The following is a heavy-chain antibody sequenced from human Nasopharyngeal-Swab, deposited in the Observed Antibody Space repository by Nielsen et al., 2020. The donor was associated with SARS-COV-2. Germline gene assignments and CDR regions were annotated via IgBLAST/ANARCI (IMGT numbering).Heavy chain of an antibody. CDR2: IYYSGST. J-gene: IGHJ4*02. CDR1: GGSVSSGSYY. CDR3: ARGERRAARPPGGYFDY. D-gene: IGHD6-6*01. Sequence: SETLSLTCTVSGGSVSSGSYYWSWIRQPPGKGLEWIGYIYYSGSTNYNPSLKSRVTISVDTSKNQLSLKLSSVTAADTAVYYCARGERRAARPPGGYFDYWGQGTLVTVSS. V-gene: IGHV4-61*01.